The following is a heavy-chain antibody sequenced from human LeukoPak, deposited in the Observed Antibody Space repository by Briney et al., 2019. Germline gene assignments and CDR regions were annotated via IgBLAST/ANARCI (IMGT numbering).Heavy chain of an antibody. CDR3: AMGCSSTSCYPEYYYYYYGMDV. J-gene: IGHJ6*04. CDR1: GGSISSSNW. CDR2: IYHSGST. D-gene: IGHD2-2*01. V-gene: IGHV4-4*02. Sequence: PSETLSLTCAVSGGSISSSNWWSWVRQPPGKGLEWIGEIYHSGSTNYNPSLKSRVTISVDKSKNQFSLKLSSVTAADTAVYYCAMGCSSTSCYPEYYYYYYGMDVWGKGTTVTVSS.